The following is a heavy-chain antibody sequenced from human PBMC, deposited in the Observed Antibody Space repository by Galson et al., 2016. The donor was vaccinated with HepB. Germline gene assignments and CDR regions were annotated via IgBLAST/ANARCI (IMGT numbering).Heavy chain of an antibody. Sequence: SLRLSCAASGLTVSANYMSWVRQAPGKGLEWVSVIYSGGSRYYADFVKGRFTISRHNSNNTLYLQMNSLRPADTAVYFCAIPRGYRYSMDVWGQGTTVTVSS. J-gene: IGHJ6*02. CDR1: GLTVSANY. D-gene: IGHD5-18*01. V-gene: IGHV3-53*04. CDR3: AIPRGYRYSMDV. CDR2: IYSGGSR.